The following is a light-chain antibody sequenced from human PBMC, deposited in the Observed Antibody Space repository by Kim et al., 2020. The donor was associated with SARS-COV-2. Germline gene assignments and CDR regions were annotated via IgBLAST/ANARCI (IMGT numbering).Light chain of an antibody. CDR3: QQYGSPRT. CDR2: GAS. V-gene: IGKV3-20*01. CDR1: QSISSTY. J-gene: IGKJ1*01. Sequence: EIVLTQSPGTLSLSPGERATLSCRASQSISSTYLAWYQQKPGQAPRLLIYGASSRATGIPDRFSGSGSGTDFILTISRLEPEEFAMYYCQQYGSPRTFGQGTKVDIK.